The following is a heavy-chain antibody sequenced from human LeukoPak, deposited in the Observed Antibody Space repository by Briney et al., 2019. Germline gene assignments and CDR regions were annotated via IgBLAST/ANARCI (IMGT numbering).Heavy chain of an antibody. CDR3: ARVASSFVNFDY. J-gene: IGHJ4*02. CDR2: ISSSSSTI. CDR1: GFTVSGNY. D-gene: IGHD3-3*02. Sequence: GGSLRLSCAASGFTVSGNYMTWVRQAPGKGLEWVSYISSSSSTIYYADSVKGRLTISRDNAKNALYLQMNSLRAEDTAVYYCARVASSFVNFDYWGQGTLVAVSS. V-gene: IGHV3-11*01.